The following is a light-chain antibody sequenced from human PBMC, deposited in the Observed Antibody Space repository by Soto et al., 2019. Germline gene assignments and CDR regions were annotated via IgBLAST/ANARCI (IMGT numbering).Light chain of an antibody. CDR3: QQCCSSPWT. J-gene: IGKJ1*01. V-gene: IGKV3-20*01. CDR2: DAS. Sequence: EIVLTQSPGTLSLSPGERATLSCRASQSVSSSYLAWYQQKPGQAPRLLIYDASSRATGIPDRFSGSGSGTDFTLTISRLEPEDFAVYYCQQCCSSPWTFGQGTKVEIK. CDR1: QSVSSSY.